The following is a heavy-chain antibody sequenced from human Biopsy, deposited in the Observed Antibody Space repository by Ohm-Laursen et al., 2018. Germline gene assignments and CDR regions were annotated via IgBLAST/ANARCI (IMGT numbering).Heavy chain of an antibody. J-gene: IGHJ2*01. CDR1: GYTFTGQY. V-gene: IGHV1-69*06. D-gene: IGHD3-22*01. Sequence: SVKVSCKASGYTFTGQYLHWVRQAPGQGLEWVGCSIPHVNTANYADKFQGRVTLTADKSTTTAYMELSSPRSEDTAIYYCARFPLGAYDDSGSYRAVEHWYFDLWGRGTLVTVSS. CDR3: ARFPLGAYDDSGSYRAVEHWYFDL. CDR2: SIPHVNTA.